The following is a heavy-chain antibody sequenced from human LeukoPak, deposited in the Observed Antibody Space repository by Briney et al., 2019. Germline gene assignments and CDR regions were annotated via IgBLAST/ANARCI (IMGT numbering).Heavy chain of an antibody. Sequence: TASETLSLTCSVSGGSIGSYYWSWIRQPPGKGLEWIGHLSNSGSTNYNPSLKSRVTISVDTSKNQFSLKLNSVTAADTAVYYCARTTTPHYYGSGSYALGYWGQGTLVTVPS. CDR2: LSNSGST. V-gene: IGHV4-59*01. D-gene: IGHD3-10*01. CDR1: GGSIGSYY. CDR3: ARTTTPHYYGSGSYALGY. J-gene: IGHJ4*02.